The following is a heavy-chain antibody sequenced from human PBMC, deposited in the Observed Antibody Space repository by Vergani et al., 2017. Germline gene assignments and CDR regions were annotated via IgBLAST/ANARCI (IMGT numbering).Heavy chain of an antibody. J-gene: IGHJ4*02. CDR2: IIGSVGTT. Sequence: EVQLLESGGGLVQPGGSLRLSCVASGFTFSSYAMSWVRQAPGKGLEWVSVIIGSVGTTSYADSLKGRFTIPRDNSKNTLYLQMNSLRAEDTAVYYCAKQYCDSNSCYYYWGQGTLVTVSS. V-gene: IGHV3-23*01. CDR3: AKQYCDSNSCYYY. D-gene: IGHD2-2*01. CDR1: GFTFSSYA.